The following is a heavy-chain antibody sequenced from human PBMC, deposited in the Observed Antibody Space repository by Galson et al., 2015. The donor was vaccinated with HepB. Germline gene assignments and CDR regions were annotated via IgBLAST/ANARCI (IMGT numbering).Heavy chain of an antibody. D-gene: IGHD6-19*01. CDR1: GYNFTNYG. Sequence: SVKVSCKASGYNFTNYGIHWVRQAPGQGLEWIGWIHPEFGDSHIPQRLQGRVIITADTSSTTAYMEMRSLRFDDTGLYFCAREAVAGIFYLGPWGQGTLVSVSS. CDR2: IHPEFGDS. J-gene: IGHJ5*02. V-gene: IGHV1-18*04. CDR3: AREAVAGIFYLGP.